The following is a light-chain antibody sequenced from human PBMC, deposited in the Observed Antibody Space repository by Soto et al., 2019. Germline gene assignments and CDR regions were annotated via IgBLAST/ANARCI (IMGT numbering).Light chain of an antibody. J-gene: IGKJ4*01. CDR3: QQYGNSPRS. CDR2: DAS. Sequence: EIVLTQSPGTLSLSPGERATLSCRPSQSVTRNSVAWYQQRPGQPPRLLIYDASTRATGIPDRFSGSGSGTDFTLTISRLEPEDFAVYYCQQYGNSPRSFGGGTKAEIQ. CDR1: QSVTRNS. V-gene: IGKV3-20*01.